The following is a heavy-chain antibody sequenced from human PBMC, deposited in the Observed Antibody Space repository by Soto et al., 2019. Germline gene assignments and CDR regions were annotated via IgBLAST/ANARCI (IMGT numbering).Heavy chain of an antibody. D-gene: IGHD6-6*01. Sequence: QVQLQQWGAGLLKPSETLSLTCAVYGGSFSGYYWSWIRQPPGKGLEWIGEINHSGSTNYNPSLKSRVNITVDTSKNQFSLKLSSVTAADTAVYYCAREIRRYSSSSGLDYWGQGTLVTVSS. CDR3: AREIRRYSSSSGLDY. CDR1: GGSFSGYY. V-gene: IGHV4-34*01. CDR2: INHSGST. J-gene: IGHJ4*02.